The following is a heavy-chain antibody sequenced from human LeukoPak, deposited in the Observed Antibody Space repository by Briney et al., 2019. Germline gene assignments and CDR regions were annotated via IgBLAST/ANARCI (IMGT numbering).Heavy chain of an antibody. J-gene: IGHJ4*02. D-gene: IGHD2-15*01. V-gene: IGHV1-2*02. CDR2: INLNSGGR. CDR1: GYTFTGHY. CDR3: ARDPCSAGSYDSSYFDF. Sequence: ASVKVSCKASGYTFTGHYIHWVRQAPGQGLEWMGWINLNSGGRSYAEKFRGRVAVTRDTSISTAYMELSRLRSDDTAIYYCARDPCSAGSYDSSYFDFWGQGTLVTVSS.